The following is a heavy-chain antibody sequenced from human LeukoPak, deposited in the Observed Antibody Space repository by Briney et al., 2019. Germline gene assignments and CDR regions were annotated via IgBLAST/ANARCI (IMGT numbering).Heavy chain of an antibody. Sequence: SETLSLTCTVSGGSISSYYWSWIRQPPGKGLEWIGYIYYSGSTNYNPSLKSRVTMSVDTSKNQFSLKLSSVTAADTAVYYCAREKTVGFITGGDYKMEAWGKGPTATVSS. D-gene: IGHD3-22*01. CDR1: GGSISSYY. CDR3: AREKTVGFITGGDYKMEA. CDR2: IYYSGST. V-gene: IGHV4-59*12. J-gene: IGHJ6*03.